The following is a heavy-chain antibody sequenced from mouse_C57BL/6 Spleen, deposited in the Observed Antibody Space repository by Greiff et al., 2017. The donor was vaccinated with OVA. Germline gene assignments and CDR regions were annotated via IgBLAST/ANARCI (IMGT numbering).Heavy chain of an antibody. J-gene: IGHJ2*01. CDR2: INPSNGGT. V-gene: IGHV1-53*01. CDR1: GYTFTSYW. D-gene: IGHD4-1*01. Sequence: QVQLQQPGPELVKPGASVKLSCKASGYTFTSYWMHWVKQRPGQGLEWIGNINPSNGGTNYNEKLKSKATMTVDKSSSTAYMQLSSRTSEDSAVYYVARGNWDASFDYWGQGTTLTVSS. CDR3: ARGNWDASFDY.